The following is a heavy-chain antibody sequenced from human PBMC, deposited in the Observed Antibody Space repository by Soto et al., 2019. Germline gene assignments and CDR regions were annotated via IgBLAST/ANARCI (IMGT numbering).Heavy chain of an antibody. D-gene: IGHD3-10*01. V-gene: IGHV3-30-3*01. CDR3: ARDLGHSYGSGRLDF. CDR2: LSYNGNNH. CDR1: GFAFSSYP. Sequence: QVQLVESGGGVVQPGRSLRLSCAASGFAFSSYPLHWVRRAPGKGLEWVAVLSYNGNNHYYADSVKGRFTISRDNSKNPQLLQMDSVRSEDKDGYYCARDLGHSYGSGRLDFWGQGALVPVSS. J-gene: IGHJ4*02.